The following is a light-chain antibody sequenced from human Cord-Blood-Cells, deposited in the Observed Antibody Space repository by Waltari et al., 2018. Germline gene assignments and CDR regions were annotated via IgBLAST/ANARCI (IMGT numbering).Light chain of an antibody. V-gene: IGKV1-8*01. CDR1: QGISSY. Sequence: AIRITQSPSSLSASTGDTVTITCRASQGISSYLAWYQQKPGKAPKLLIYAASTLQSGVPSRFSGSGSGTDFTLTISCLQSEDFATYYCQQYYSYPLVTFGQGTRLEIK. CDR3: QQYYSYPLVT. J-gene: IGKJ5*01. CDR2: AAS.